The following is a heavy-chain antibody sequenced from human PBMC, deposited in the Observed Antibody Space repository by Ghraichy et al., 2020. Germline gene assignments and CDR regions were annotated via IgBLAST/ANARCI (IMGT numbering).Heavy chain of an antibody. CDR3: ARHVSGANVSGAHSAWGF. V-gene: IGHV4-59*08. J-gene: IGHJ1*01. CDR2: MCYGGST. CDR1: GASIRSGC. Sequence: SETLSLTCTVAGASIRSGCWSWIRQPPGKGLEWIGHMCYGGSTNDNPSLRSRLTTSIDTARNQFSLKLNSVTAADTALYYCARHVSGANVSGAHSAWGFWGQGTLVSVSS. D-gene: IGHD4/OR15-4a*01.